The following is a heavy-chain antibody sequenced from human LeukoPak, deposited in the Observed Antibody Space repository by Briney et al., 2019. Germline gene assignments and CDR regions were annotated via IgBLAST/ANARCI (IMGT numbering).Heavy chain of an antibody. CDR2: FDPEDGET. J-gene: IGHJ6*02. CDR1: GYTLTELS. CDR3: ATDPSWSVQLEPNYYYGMDV. Sequence: ASVKVSCKVSGYTLTELSMHWVRQAPGKGLEWMGGFDPEDGETIYAQTFQGRVTMTEDTSTDTAYMELSSLRSEDTAVYYCATDPSWSVQLEPNYYYGMDVWGQGTTVTVSS. D-gene: IGHD1-1*01. V-gene: IGHV1-24*01.